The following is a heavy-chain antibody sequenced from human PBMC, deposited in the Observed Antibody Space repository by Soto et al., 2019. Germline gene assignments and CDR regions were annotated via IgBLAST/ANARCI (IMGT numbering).Heavy chain of an antibody. Sequence: GESLKISCKGSGYSFTSYWIGWVRQMPGKGLEWMGIIYPGDSDTRYSPSFQGQVTISADRSISTAYLQWSSLKASDTAMYYCARLGDYVWGSYLSSYWGQGTLVTVSS. CDR2: IYPGDSDT. J-gene: IGHJ4*02. D-gene: IGHD3-16*02. V-gene: IGHV5-51*01. CDR1: GYSFTSYW. CDR3: ARLGDYVWGSYLSSY.